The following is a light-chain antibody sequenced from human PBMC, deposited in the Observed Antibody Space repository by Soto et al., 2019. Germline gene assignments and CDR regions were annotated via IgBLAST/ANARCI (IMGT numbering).Light chain of an antibody. Sequence: EIVLTQSPGTLSLSPGERATLSCRASHTISSSYLAWYQQRPGQSPRLLIYGASSRAAGIPDRFSGSGSGTDFTLTISSLQPEDLATYYCQQINFTPRTFGQGTKVDIK. V-gene: IGKV3-20*01. CDR3: QQINFTPRT. J-gene: IGKJ1*01. CDR1: HTISSSY. CDR2: GAS.